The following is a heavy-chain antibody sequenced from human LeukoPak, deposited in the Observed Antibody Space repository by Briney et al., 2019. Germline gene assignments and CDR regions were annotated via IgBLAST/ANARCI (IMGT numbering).Heavy chain of an antibody. CDR2: ISSSSSYI. Sequence: GGSLRLSCAASGFTFSSYSMNWVRQAPGKGLEWVSSISSSSSYIYYADSVKGRFTISRDNAKNSLYLQMNSLRAEDTAVYYCARREAYSSGWYFWFDPWGQGILVTVSS. V-gene: IGHV3-21*01. J-gene: IGHJ5*02. D-gene: IGHD6-19*01. CDR1: GFTFSSYS. CDR3: ARREAYSSGWYFWFDP.